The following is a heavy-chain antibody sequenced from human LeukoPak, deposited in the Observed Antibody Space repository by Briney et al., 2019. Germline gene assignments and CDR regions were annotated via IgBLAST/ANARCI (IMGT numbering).Heavy chain of an antibody. D-gene: IGHD2-2*02. CDR3: ARLTYTCIITSCDRGGGVFDI. Sequence: SETLSLTCTVSGGSISSSSYYWGWIRQPPGKGLEWIGSIYYSGSTYYNPSLKSRVTISVDRSKSQFSLKLTSVTAADTAVYYCARLTYTCIITSCDRGGGVFDIWGQGTMVTVSS. J-gene: IGHJ3*02. CDR2: IYYSGST. V-gene: IGHV4-39*07. CDR1: GGSISSSSYY.